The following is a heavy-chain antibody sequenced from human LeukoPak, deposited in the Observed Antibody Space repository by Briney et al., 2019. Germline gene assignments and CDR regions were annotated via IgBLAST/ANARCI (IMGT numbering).Heavy chain of an antibody. CDR2: INNDGSNT. J-gene: IGHJ6*03. CDR3: ARGAGSSSSYYFYYMDV. CDR1: GFTFSSYW. Sequence: PGGSLRLSCAASGFTFSSYWMHWVRQAPGKGLVWVSRINNDGSNTNYADSVKGRFTISRDNAMNTLYLQMNSLRAEDTAVYYCARGAGSSSSYYFYYMDVLGKGTTVTVSS. V-gene: IGHV3-74*01. D-gene: IGHD6-6*01.